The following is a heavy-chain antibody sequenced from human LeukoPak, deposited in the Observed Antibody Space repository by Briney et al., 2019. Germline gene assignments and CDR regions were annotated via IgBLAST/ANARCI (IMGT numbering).Heavy chain of an antibody. CDR1: GYTFTGYY. D-gene: IGHD6-19*01. V-gene: IGHV1-46*01. Sequence: ASVKVSCKASGYTFTGYYMHWVRQAPGQGLEWMGIINPSGGSTSYAQKFQGRVTMTRDMSTSTVYMELSSLRSEDTAVYYCAKAVAGTSFWFDPWGQGTLVTVSS. CDR3: AKAVAGTSFWFDP. CDR2: INPSGGST. J-gene: IGHJ5*02.